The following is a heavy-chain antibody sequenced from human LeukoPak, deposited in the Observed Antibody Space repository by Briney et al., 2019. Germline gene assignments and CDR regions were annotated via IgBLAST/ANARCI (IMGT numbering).Heavy chain of an antibody. V-gene: IGHV3-48*03. Sequence: PGGSLRLSCAASGFTFSSYEMNWVRQAPGKGLEWVSYISSSGSTIYYADSVKGRFTISRDNAKNSLYLQMNSLRAEDTAVYYCARVFGYYGSGSYLDYWGQGTLVTVSS. J-gene: IGHJ4*02. CDR1: GFTFSSYE. CDR2: ISSSGSTI. D-gene: IGHD3-10*01. CDR3: ARVFGYYGSGSYLDY.